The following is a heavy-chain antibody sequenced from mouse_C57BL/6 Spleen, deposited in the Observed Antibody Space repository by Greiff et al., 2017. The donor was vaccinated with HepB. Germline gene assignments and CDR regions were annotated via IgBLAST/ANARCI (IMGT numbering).Heavy chain of an antibody. V-gene: IGHV2-2*01. J-gene: IGHJ1*03. CDR3: ARNDYYYGSRALNFDV. CDR1: GFSLTSYG. D-gene: IGHD1-1*01. Sequence: QVQLKQSGPGLVQPSQSLSITCTVSGFSLTSYGVHWVRQSPGKGLEWLGVIWSGGSTDYNAAFISRLSISKDNSKSQVFFKMNSLQADDTAIYYCARNDYYYGSRALNFDVWGTGTTVTVSS. CDR2: IWSGGST.